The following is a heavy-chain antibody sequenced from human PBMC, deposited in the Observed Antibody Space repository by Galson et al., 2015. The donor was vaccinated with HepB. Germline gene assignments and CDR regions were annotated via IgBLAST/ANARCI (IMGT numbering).Heavy chain of an antibody. J-gene: IGHJ4*02. CDR3: AKGPVYGSGSYYDY. Sequence: SLRLSCAASGFTFSSYGMHWVRQAPGKGLEGVAVISYDGSNKYYADSVKGRFTISRDNSKNTLYLQMNSLRAEDTAVYYCAKGPVYGSGSYYDYWGQGTLVTVSS. CDR2: ISYDGSNK. V-gene: IGHV3-30*18. CDR1: GFTFSSYG. D-gene: IGHD3-10*01.